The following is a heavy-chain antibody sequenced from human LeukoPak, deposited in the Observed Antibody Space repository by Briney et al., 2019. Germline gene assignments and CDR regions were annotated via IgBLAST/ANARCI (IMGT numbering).Heavy chain of an antibody. CDR1: GGSISSSSYY. D-gene: IGHD3-9*01. Sequence: PSETLSLTCTVSGGSISSSSYYWGWIRQPPGKGLEWIGSIYYSGSTYYNPSLKSRVTISVDTSKNQFSLKLSSVTAADTAVYYCARGGYFDWLLLHYWGQGTLVTVSS. CDR2: IYYSGST. J-gene: IGHJ4*02. CDR3: ARGGYFDWLLLHY. V-gene: IGHV4-39*07.